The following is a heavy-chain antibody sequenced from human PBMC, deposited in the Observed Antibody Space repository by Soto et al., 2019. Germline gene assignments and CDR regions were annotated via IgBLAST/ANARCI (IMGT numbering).Heavy chain of an antibody. Sequence: SVKVSCKASGGTFSSYAISWVRQAPGQGLEWMGGIIPIFGTANYAQKFQGRVTITADESTSTAYMELSSLRSKDTAVYYCARPKNYSSSPGSYYYYGMDVWGQGTTVTVSS. D-gene: IGHD6-6*01. CDR2: IIPIFGTA. V-gene: IGHV1-69*13. J-gene: IGHJ6*02. CDR3: ARPKNYSSSPGSYYYYGMDV. CDR1: GGTFSSYA.